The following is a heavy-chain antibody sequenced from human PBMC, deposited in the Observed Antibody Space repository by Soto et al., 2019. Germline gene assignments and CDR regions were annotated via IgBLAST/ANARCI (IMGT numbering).Heavy chain of an antibody. V-gene: IGHV1-69*13. CDR2: IIPMFAKA. Sequence: GASVKVSCKASGGTFSRYGISWVRQAPGQGLEWMGGIIPMFAKANYAQKFQDRVTITADESTGTAYMELRSLRFEDTAVYYCTRDGTLYDSSAYYYLYWGQGTLVTGS. J-gene: IGHJ4*02. D-gene: IGHD3-22*01. CDR3: TRDGTLYDSSAYYYLY. CDR1: GGTFSRYG.